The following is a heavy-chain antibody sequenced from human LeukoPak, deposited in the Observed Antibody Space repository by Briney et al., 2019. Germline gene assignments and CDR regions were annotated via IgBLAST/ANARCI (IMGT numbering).Heavy chain of an antibody. CDR2: INPNSGGT. CDR3: ARDLSPMIPTY. D-gene: IGHD3-22*01. V-gene: IGHV1-2*02. CDR1: GYTFTGYY. J-gene: IGHJ4*02. Sequence: ASVKVSCKASGYTFTGYYMHWVRQAPGQGLEWMGWINPNSGGTNYAQKFQGRVTMTRDTSIRTAYMELSRLRSDDTALYYGARDLSPMIPTYWGQETLVTVS.